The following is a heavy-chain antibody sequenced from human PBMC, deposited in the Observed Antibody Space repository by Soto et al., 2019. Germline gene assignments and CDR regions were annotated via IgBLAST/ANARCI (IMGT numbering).Heavy chain of an antibody. CDR3: TKDTFAWADS. CDR1: GFTFSNYW. CDR2: IDPDGSET. V-gene: IGHV3-74*01. Sequence: EVQLVESGGGLVQPGGSLRLSCAASGFTFSNYWMHWVRQVPGQGLVWVSRIDPDGSETSYADSVKGRFTISRDNAKNTLYLQMNSLRADDTAIYYCTKDTFAWADSWGQGTLVTVSS. D-gene: IGHD1-26*01. J-gene: IGHJ4*02.